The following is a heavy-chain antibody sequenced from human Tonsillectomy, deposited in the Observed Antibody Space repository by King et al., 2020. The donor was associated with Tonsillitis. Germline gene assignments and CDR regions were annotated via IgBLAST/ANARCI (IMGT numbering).Heavy chain of an antibody. Sequence: VQLVESGGGLVQPGRSLRLSCTASGFTFGDYAMSWFRQAPGKELEWVGFIRSKAYGGTTEYAASVKGRFTISRDDSKSIAYLQMNSLKTEDTAVYYCTRVRYYDSSGPDAFDIWGQGTMVTVSS. D-gene: IGHD3-22*01. CDR2: IRSKAYGGTT. CDR3: TRVRYYDSSGPDAFDI. J-gene: IGHJ3*02. CDR1: GFTFGDYA. V-gene: IGHV3-49*03.